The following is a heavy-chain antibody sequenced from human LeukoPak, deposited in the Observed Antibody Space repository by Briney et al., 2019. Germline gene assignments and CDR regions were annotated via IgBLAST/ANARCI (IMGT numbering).Heavy chain of an antibody. D-gene: IGHD2/OR15-2a*01. Sequence: GGSLRLSCAASGFTFSTYVMIWVRQAPGKGLEWVSVIYSGGSTYYADSVKGRFTISRDNSKNTLYLQMNSLRAEDTAVYYCASLFLWHLFDYWGQGTLVTVSS. CDR1: GFTFSTYV. CDR3: ASLFLWHLFDY. J-gene: IGHJ4*02. V-gene: IGHV3-66*01. CDR2: IYSGGST.